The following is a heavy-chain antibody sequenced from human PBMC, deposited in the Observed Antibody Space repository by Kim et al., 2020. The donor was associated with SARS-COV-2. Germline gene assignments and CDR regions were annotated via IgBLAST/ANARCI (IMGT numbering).Heavy chain of an antibody. D-gene: IGHD3-10*01. Sequence: VKGRFTISRDNSKNTLYLQMNSLRAEDTAVYYCAKSLLWFGEGAYGMDVWGQGTTVTVSS. J-gene: IGHJ6*02. CDR3: AKSLLWFGEGAYGMDV. V-gene: IGHV3-30*02.